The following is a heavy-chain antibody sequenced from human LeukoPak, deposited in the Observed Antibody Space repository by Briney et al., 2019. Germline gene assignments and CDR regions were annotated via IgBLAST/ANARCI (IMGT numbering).Heavy chain of an antibody. CDR3: ARDRSGYANDAFDF. Sequence: VGSLRLSCAASRFTFTTYVMRWVRQAPGKGLEWVAVLSEGGANKYYADSVKRRFTISRDNSKNTMCLQMNSVRAEDTAVYHCARDRSGYANDAFDFWGRGTMVTVSS. D-gene: IGHD3-3*01. CDR1: RFTFTTYV. V-gene: IGHV3-30*04. J-gene: IGHJ3*01. CDR2: LSEGGANK.